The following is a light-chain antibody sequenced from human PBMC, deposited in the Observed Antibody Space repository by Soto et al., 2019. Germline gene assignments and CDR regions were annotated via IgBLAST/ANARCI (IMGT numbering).Light chain of an antibody. CDR2: GAS. CDR1: QNVYTN. CDR3: QQSYSTPLT. J-gene: IGKJ4*01. Sequence: IVMTQSPATLSVSPGERVTVSCRASQNVYTNLAWYQHKPGQAPRLLISGASTGATGIPARFSGSGSGTDFTLTISSLQPEDFATYYCQQSYSTPLTFGGGTKVDIK. V-gene: IGKV3-15*01.